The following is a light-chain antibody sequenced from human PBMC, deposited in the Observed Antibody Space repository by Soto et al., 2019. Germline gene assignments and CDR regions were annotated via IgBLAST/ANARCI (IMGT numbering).Light chain of an antibody. V-gene: IGKV1-6*01. CDR3: LQDFNYPWT. Sequence: AIQVTRSPSSLSASVGDRVTITCRASQDIRSDLGWYQQKPGKAPKLLIFATSTLQSGVPSRFSGTGSGTDFTLTISSLQPEDFATYYCLQDFNYPWTFGQGTKVDIK. CDR1: QDIRSD. J-gene: IGKJ1*01. CDR2: ATS.